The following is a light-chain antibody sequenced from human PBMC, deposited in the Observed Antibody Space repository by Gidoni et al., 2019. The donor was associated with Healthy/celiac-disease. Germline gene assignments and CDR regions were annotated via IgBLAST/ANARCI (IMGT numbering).Light chain of an antibody. CDR3: SSYTSSSTLV. CDR1: SSDVCGYNY. CDR2: DVS. Sequence: QSALTQPASVSGSPRQSITISCTGTSSDVCGYNYVSWYQQHPGKAPKLMIYDVSNRPSGVSNRFSGSKSGNTASLTISGLQAEDEADYYCSSYTSSSTLVFGGGTKLTVL. J-gene: IGLJ2*01. V-gene: IGLV2-14*01.